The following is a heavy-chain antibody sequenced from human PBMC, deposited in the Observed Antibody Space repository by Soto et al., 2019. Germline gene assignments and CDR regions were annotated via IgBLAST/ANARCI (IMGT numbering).Heavy chain of an antibody. Sequence: EVQLVESGGGLVQPGGSLRLSCAASGFTFSSYWMSWVRQAPGKGLEWVANIKQDGSEKYYVDSVKGRFTISRDNAKNSXYXXMNSLRAEDTAVYYCARVDYYDSRGTGAMPYAFDIWGQGTMVTVSS. V-gene: IGHV3-7*01. D-gene: IGHD3-22*01. CDR3: ARVDYYDSRGTGAMPYAFDI. CDR1: GFTFSSYW. CDR2: IKQDGSEK. J-gene: IGHJ3*02.